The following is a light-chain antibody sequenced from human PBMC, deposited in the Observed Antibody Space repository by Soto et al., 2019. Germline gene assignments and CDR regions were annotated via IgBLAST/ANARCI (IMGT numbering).Light chain of an antibody. CDR2: GSS. CDR1: QSVSNNY. V-gene: IGKV3-20*01. Sequence: EIVLTQPPGTLSLSPGERATLSCRASQSVSNNYLAWYQQKPGQAPRLLIYGSSNRATGIPDRFSGSGSGTDFTLTISRLEPEDFAVYYCQRYGSSGTFGQGTKVDI. J-gene: IGKJ1*01. CDR3: QRYGSSGT.